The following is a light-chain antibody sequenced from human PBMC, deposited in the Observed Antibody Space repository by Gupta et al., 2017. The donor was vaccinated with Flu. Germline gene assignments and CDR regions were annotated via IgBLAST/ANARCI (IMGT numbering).Light chain of an antibody. J-gene: IGKJ4*01. Sequence: PSSLSASVGDSVTITCQASQDIRINVNWYSQKPGQAPKLLIYDANNLATAVPSRFSGSGSGTDFTFTINSLQPDDVATYYCQHEVTQPITFGRGTRVEIE. CDR2: DAN. CDR1: QDIRIN. CDR3: QHEVTQPIT. V-gene: IGKV1-33*01.